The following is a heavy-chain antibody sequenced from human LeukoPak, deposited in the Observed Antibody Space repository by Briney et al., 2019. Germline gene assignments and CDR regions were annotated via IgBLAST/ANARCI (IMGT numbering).Heavy chain of an antibody. V-gene: IGHV4-34*01. Sequence: SETLSLTCAVYVGSFSGYYWSWIRQPPGKGLEWIGEINHSGSTNYNPSLKSRVTISVDTSKNQFSLKLGPVTAADTAVYFCARGLGGSYYFDHWGQGTLVTVSS. CDR3: ARGLGGSYYFDH. J-gene: IGHJ4*02. CDR1: VGSFSGYY. D-gene: IGHD1-26*01. CDR2: INHSGST.